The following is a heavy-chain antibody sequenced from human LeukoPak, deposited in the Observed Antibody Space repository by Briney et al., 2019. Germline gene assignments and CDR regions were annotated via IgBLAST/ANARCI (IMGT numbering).Heavy chain of an antibody. D-gene: IGHD2-2*01. V-gene: IGHV3-73*01. CDR2: IRSKANSYAT. CDR1: GFTFSGSA. J-gene: IGHJ6*03. CDR3: TRPASIVVVPAATKGMDV. Sequence: QAGGSLRLSCAASGFTFSGSAMHWVRQASGKGLEWVGRIRSKANSYATAYAASVKGRFTISRDDSKNTAYLQMNSLKTEDTAVYYCTRPASIVVVPAATKGMDVWGKGTTVTVSS.